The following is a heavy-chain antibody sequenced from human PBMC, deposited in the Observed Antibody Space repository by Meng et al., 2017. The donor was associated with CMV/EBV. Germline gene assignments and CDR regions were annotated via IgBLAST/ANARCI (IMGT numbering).Heavy chain of an antibody. Sequence: ASVKVYCKASGYTFTSYGISWVRQAPGQGLEWMGWISAYNGNTNYAQKLQGRVTMTTDTSTSTAYMELRSLRSDDTAVYYCARLYIPQGVITGLPGWFDPWGQGTLVTVSS. CDR2: ISAYNGNT. J-gene: IGHJ5*02. V-gene: IGHV1-18*01. CDR3: ARLYIPQGVITGLPGWFDP. D-gene: IGHD1-20*01. CDR1: GYTFTSYG.